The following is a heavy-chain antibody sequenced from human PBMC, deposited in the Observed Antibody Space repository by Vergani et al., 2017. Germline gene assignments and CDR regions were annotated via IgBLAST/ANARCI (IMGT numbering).Heavy chain of an antibody. V-gene: IGHV5-51*01. CDR2: IYPGDSDT. CDR3: ASSPGISRRPSYYFDY. CDR1: GYSFTSYW. D-gene: IGHD2-15*01. Sequence: EVQLVQSGAEVKKPGESLKISCKGSGYSFTSYWIGWVRQMPGKGLEWMGIIYPGDSDTRYSPSFQGQVTISADKSISTAYLPWSSLKASDTAMYYCASSPGISRRPSYYFDYWGQGTLVTVSS. J-gene: IGHJ4*02.